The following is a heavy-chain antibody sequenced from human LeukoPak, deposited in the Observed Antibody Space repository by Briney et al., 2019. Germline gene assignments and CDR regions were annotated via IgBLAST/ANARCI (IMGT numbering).Heavy chain of an antibody. CDR2: IYYSGST. CDR1: GGSTSSSSYY. J-gene: IGHJ4*02. D-gene: IGHD2-15*01. V-gene: IGHV4-39*01. CDR3: ARGVVVAASPDYFDY. Sequence: SETLSLTCTVSGGSTSSSSYYWGWIRQPPGKGLEWIGSIYYSGSTYYNPSLKSRVTISVDTSKNQFSLKLSSVTAADTAVYYCARGVVVAASPDYFDYWGQGTLVTVSS.